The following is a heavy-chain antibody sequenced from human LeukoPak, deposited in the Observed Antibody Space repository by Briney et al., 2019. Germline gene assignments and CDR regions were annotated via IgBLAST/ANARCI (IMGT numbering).Heavy chain of an antibody. CDR2: IYYSGST. V-gene: IGHV4-59*01. CDR1: GGSISSYY. CDR3: ARMGELTTVTTAAFDI. J-gene: IGHJ3*02. Sequence: SETLSLTCTVSGGSISSYYWSWIRQPPGKGMEWVGYIYYSGSTNYNPSLKSRVTISVDTSKNQFSLKLSSVTAADTAVYYCARMGELTTVTTAAFDIWGQGTMVTVSS. D-gene: IGHD4-17*01.